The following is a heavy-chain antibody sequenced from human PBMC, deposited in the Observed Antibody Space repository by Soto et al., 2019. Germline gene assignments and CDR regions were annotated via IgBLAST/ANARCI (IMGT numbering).Heavy chain of an antibody. CDR3: ARAKVAVAGIGFDY. Sequence: SQTLSLTCAISGDSVSSNSAAWNWIRQSPSRGLEWLGRTYYRSKWYDDYAVSVKSRITINTGTSKNQFSLQLNSVTPEDTAVYYCARAKVAVAGIGFDYWGQGTLVTVSS. J-gene: IGHJ4*02. CDR2: TYYRSKWYD. D-gene: IGHD6-19*01. V-gene: IGHV6-1*01. CDR1: GDSVSSNSAA.